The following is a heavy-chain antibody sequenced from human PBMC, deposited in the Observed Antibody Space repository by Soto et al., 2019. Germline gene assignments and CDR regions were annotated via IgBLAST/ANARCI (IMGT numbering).Heavy chain of an antibody. D-gene: IGHD1-26*01. CDR1: GGSISSYY. CDR2: IYTSGST. J-gene: IGHJ6*02. CDR3: ARDQWELHESHYYYYGMDV. V-gene: IGHV4-4*07. Sequence: PSETLSLTCTVSGGSISSYYWSWIRQPAGKELEWIGRIYTSGSTNYNPSLKSRVTMSVDTSKNQFSLKLSSVTAADTAVYYCARDQWELHESHYYYYGMDVWGQGTTVTVSS.